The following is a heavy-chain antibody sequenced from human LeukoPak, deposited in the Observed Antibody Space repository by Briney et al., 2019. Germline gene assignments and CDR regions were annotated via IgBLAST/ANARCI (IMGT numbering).Heavy chain of an antibody. CDR2: IIAYNGNT. D-gene: IGHD2/OR15-2a*01. CDR1: GYTFTSYG. Sequence: ASLKISCKASGYTFTSYGISWVRQAPGQGLEWMGWIIAYNGNTNYAQKLQGRVTMTTDTSTSTAYMELRSLRSDDTAAQYCANEGIVSLATTFSPQGNCFDPWGQGGLVTVSS. V-gene: IGHV1-18*01. CDR3: ANEGIVSLATTFSPQGNCFDP. J-gene: IGHJ5*02.